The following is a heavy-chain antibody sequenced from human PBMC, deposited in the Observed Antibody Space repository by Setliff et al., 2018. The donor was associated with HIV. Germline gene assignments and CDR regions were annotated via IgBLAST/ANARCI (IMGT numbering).Heavy chain of an antibody. D-gene: IGHD2-21*02. CDR2: IYYSGTT. CDR1: GGSINSDNYY. J-gene: IGHJ1*01. CDR3: ASRGIVVVTMSMPDEFFVH. V-gene: IGHV4-39*01. Sequence: KPSETLSLTCSVSGGSINSDNYYWGWIRQAPGKGLEWIGSIYYSGTTYYNPSLRGRVTISVDRSRNQFSLTLNSVTAADTATYYCASRGIVVVTMSMPDEFFVHWGHGTLVTVPQ.